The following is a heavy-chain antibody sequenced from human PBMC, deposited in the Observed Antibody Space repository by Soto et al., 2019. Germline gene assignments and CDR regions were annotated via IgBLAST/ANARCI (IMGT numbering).Heavy chain of an antibody. CDR2: IYYSGTT. J-gene: IGHJ4*02. V-gene: IGHV4-39*01. D-gene: IGHD1-26*01. Sequence: SETMSVTCTVSGGSISSNNYYWGRIRQPPRKGLEWIGSIYYSGTTYYNPSLKNRLTISVDTSKNQFSLKLSSVTAADTAVYYCARHRLLTPPVYWGQGTLVTVSS. CDR1: GGSISSNNYY. CDR3: ARHRLLTPPVY.